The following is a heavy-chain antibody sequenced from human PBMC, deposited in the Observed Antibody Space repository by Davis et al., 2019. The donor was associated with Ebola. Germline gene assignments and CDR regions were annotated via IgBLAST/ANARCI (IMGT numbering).Heavy chain of an antibody. CDR1: GYTFTGNY. CDR3: ASTLRGIDY. V-gene: IGHV1-2*06. Sequence: ASVKVSCKASGYTFTGNYMHWVRQAPGQGLKWMGRINPYSGGTNYTQKFQGRVTMTRDTSISTAYMELSRLRSDDTAVFYCASTLRGIDYWGQGTLVTVSS. J-gene: IGHJ4*02. D-gene: IGHD6-13*01. CDR2: INPYSGGT.